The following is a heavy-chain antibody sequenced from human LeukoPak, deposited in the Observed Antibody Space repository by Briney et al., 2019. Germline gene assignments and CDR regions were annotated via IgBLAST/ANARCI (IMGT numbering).Heavy chain of an antibody. CDR1: GFTFSGQW. CDR2: IKQDGSAK. J-gene: IGHJ4*02. D-gene: IGHD3-10*01. Sequence: GGSLRLSCAASGFTFSGQWMSWVRQAPGKGLEWVANIKQDGSAKYYVDSVKGRFTISRDNAKDSLYLQMNSLRVEDTAVYYCSRGFGLDVWGLGTLVTVSS. CDR3: SRGFGLDV. V-gene: IGHV3-7*01.